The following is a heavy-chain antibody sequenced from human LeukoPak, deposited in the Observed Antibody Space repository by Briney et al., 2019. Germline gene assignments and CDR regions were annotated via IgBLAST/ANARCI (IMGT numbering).Heavy chain of an antibody. CDR1: GFTFSSHS. CDR2: IYSGDST. Sequence: TGGSLRLSCAASGFTFSSHSMNWVRQAPGKGLEWVSVIYSGDSTYYAHSVSGRFTISRHNSKNTLYLQMNSLRAEDTAVYYCARDSNYAFDYWGQGTLVTVSS. CDR3: ARDSNYAFDY. V-gene: IGHV3-66*01. D-gene: IGHD4-11*01. J-gene: IGHJ4*02.